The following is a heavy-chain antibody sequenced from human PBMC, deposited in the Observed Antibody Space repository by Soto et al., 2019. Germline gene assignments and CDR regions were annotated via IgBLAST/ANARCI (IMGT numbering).Heavy chain of an antibody. CDR1: GFTFSSYA. Sequence: GGSLRLSCAASGFTFSSYAMHWVRQAPGKGLEWVAVISYDGSNKYYADSAKGRFTISRDNSKNTLYLQMNSLRAEDTAVYYCAKDPRKIGSGGSCYFDYWGQGTLVTVSS. CDR3: AKDPRKIGSGGSCYFDY. D-gene: IGHD2-15*01. J-gene: IGHJ4*02. CDR2: ISYDGSNK. V-gene: IGHV3-30-3*01.